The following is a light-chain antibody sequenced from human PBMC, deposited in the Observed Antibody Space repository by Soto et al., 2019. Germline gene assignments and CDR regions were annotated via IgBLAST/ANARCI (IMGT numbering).Light chain of an antibody. Sequence: QSVLTQPPSASGTPGQRVTISCSGSSSNIGSNTVNWYQQLPGTAPKLLIYTTNQRPSGVPDQFSGSKSGTSASLAISGLKSEDEADYYCAAWDDSLNGVVFGGGTKVTVL. J-gene: IGLJ2*01. CDR3: AAWDDSLNGVV. CDR1: SSNIGSNT. V-gene: IGLV1-44*01. CDR2: TTN.